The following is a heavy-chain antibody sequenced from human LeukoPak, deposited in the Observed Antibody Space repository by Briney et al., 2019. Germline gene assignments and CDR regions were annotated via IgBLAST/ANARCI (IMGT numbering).Heavy chain of an antibody. CDR2: IHHTGDT. CDR1: DFSILTGHY. J-gene: IGHJ3*01. V-gene: IGHV4-38-2*02. D-gene: IGHD4-23*01. Sequence: SETLSLTCIVSDFSILTGHYWGWIRQPPGRGLEWIGSIHHTGDTHYTSSLKSRAAISVDTSRNHFSLKLRFVTAADAAVYFCARSQGKSHLRTAFDVWGQGTTVTVS. CDR3: ARSQGKSHLRTAFDV.